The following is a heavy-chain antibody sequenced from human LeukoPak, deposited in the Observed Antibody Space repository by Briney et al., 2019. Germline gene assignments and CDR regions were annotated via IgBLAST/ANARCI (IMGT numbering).Heavy chain of an antibody. D-gene: IGHD5-18*01. CDR1: GFSFSSYA. V-gene: IGHV3-23*01. CDR2: ISGSGGST. CDR3: AKDRFGYSYGNGDAFDI. Sequence: GGSLRLSCAASGFSFSSYAMNWVRQAPGKGLEWVSVISGSGGSTYYADSVKGRFTISRDNSKNTLYLQMNSLRAEDTAVYYCAKDRFGYSYGNGDAFDIWGQGTMVTVSS. J-gene: IGHJ3*02.